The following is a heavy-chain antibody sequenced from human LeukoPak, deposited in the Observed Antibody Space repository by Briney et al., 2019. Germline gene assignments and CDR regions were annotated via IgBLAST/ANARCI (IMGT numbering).Heavy chain of an antibody. Sequence: GGSLRLSCAASGFTFSSYWMHWVRQAPGKGLEWVSAISGSGGSTYYADSVKGRFTISRDNSKNTLYLQMNSLRAEDTAVYYCAKQPTPIALLDYWGQGTLVTVSS. D-gene: IGHD6-13*01. V-gene: IGHV3-23*01. CDR3: AKQPTPIALLDY. J-gene: IGHJ4*02. CDR2: ISGSGGST. CDR1: GFTFSSYW.